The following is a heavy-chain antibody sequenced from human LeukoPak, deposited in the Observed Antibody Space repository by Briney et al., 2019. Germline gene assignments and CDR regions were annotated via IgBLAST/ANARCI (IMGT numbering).Heavy chain of an antibody. CDR3: ARTRRHYYGSGKNLTPWPAGLDV. CDR2: SGST. V-gene: IGHV4-59*01. D-gene: IGHD3-10*01. Sequence: SETLSLTCTVSGGSFSAYYWTCIRQPPGKGMEWIGYSGSTNYNPSLKSRVTISVDTSKRHFSLTLSSVTEADTAVYYCARTRRHYYGSGKNLTPWPAGLDVWGQGTTVIVS. CDR1: GGSFSAYY. J-gene: IGHJ6*02.